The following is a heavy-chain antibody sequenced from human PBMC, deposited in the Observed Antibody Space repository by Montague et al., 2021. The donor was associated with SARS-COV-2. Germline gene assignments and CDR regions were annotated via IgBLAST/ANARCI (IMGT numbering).Heavy chain of an antibody. D-gene: IGHD2-21*02. CDR1: DFTFSDYS. Sequence: SLRLSCAASDFTFSDYSMTWVRQAPGKGLEWVSFITGSGSTTYYADSXXGRFTISRDNFRSTLYLRMNSLRVEDTAVYYCARRRIKDILLVLPAPHLDVWDKGTTVTVSS. CDR3: ARRRIKDILLVLPAPHLDV. J-gene: IGHJ6*04. CDR2: ITGSGSTT. V-gene: IGHV3-23*01.